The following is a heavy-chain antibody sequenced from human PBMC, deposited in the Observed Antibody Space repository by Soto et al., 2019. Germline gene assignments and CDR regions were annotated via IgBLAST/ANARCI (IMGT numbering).Heavy chain of an antibody. J-gene: IGHJ4*02. CDR2: INDSGDT. CDR3: AKRVAYSSSSAYFDY. V-gene: IGHV3-53*01. Sequence: PGGSLRLSCAASGFIVSSNYMSWVRQAPGKGLEWVSSINDSGDTYYGDSVKGRFTISRDNSKSTLYLQMNSLSAEDTAVYYCAKRVAYSSSSAYFDYWAQGTLVTVSS. CDR1: GFIVSSNY. D-gene: IGHD6-6*01.